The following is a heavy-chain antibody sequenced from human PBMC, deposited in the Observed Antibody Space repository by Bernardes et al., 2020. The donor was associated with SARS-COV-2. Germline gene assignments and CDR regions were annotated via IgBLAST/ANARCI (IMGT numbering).Heavy chain of an antibody. D-gene: IGHD6-19*01. CDR3: ARVTYSSGWRWGESFPDY. V-gene: IGHV3-30*03. CDR2: ISYEGSKK. CDR1: GFTFNNFG. Sequence: GGSLRLSCAASGFTFNNFGMHWVRQAPGKGLEWVAVISYEGSKKYYRDSVEGRFTISRDNAKNSLYLQMNSLRAEDTAVYYCARVTYSSGWRWGESFPDYWGQGTLVTVSS. J-gene: IGHJ4*02.